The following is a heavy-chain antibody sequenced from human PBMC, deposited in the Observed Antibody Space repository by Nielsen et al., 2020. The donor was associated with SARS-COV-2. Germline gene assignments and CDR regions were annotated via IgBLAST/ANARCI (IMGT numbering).Heavy chain of an antibody. D-gene: IGHD2-2*01. V-gene: IGHV1-2*06. J-gene: IGHJ6*03. Sequence: ASVKVSCKASGYTFTGYYMHWVRQAPGQGLEWMGRINPNSGGTNYAQKFQGRVTMTRDTSISTAYMELSRLRPDDTAVYYCARDPSIVVVPAAMSYYYYYMDVWGKGTTVTVSS. CDR3: ARDPSIVVVPAAMSYYYYYMDV. CDR2: INPNSGGT. CDR1: GYTFTGYY.